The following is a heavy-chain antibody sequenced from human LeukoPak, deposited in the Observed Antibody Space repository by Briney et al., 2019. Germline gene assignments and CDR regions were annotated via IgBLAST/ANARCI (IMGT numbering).Heavy chain of an antibody. V-gene: IGHV3-23*01. D-gene: IGHD3-22*01. J-gene: IGHJ4*02. CDR1: GFTFSSYA. CDR3: AKGPRVNSGYHPDY. Sequence: GGSLRLSCAAAGFTFSSYAMTWVRQAPGKGLEWVSTITGSDDATYYAGSVKGRFTISRDYSRNTVYLQLNSLRAEDSAMYYCAKGPRVNSGYHPDYWGQGTLVTVSS. CDR2: ITGSDDAT.